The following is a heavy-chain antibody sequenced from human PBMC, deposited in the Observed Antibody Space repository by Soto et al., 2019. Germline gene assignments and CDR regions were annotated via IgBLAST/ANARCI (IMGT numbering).Heavy chain of an antibody. V-gene: IGHV4-4*02. CDR2: IYHSGST. CDR3: ARSGIAAAGFFDY. J-gene: IGHJ4*02. D-gene: IGHD6-13*01. CDR1: GGSISSSNW. Sequence: SETLSLTCAVSGGSISSSNWWSWVRQPPGKGLEWIGEIYHSGSTNYNPSLKSRVTISVDKSKNQFSLKLSSVTAADTAVYYCARSGIAAAGFFDYWGQGTLVTVSS.